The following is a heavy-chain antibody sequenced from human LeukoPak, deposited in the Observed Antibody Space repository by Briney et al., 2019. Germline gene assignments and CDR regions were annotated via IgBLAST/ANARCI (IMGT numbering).Heavy chain of an antibody. CDR2: IYYSGST. V-gene: IGHV4-39*01. D-gene: IGHD6-19*01. CDR3: AGCIAVAGTRLNWFDP. J-gene: IGHJ5*02. CDR1: DGPISSSSYY. Sequence: SETLSLTCTVSDGPISSSSYYWGWIRQPPGKGLEWIGSIYYSGSTYYNPSLKSRVTISVDTSKNQFSLKLSSVTAADTAVYYCAGCIAVAGTRLNWFDPWGQGTLVTVSS.